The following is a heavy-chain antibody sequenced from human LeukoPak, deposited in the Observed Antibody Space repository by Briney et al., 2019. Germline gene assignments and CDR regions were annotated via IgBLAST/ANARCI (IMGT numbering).Heavy chain of an antibody. CDR1: GGSFSGYY. CDR2: INHSGST. J-gene: IGHJ4*02. V-gene: IGHV4-34*01. D-gene: IGHD4-17*01. Sequence: SETLSLTCAVYGGSFSGYYWSWIRQPPGKGLEWIGEINHSGSTNYNPSLKSRVTISVDTSKNQFSLKLSSVTAADTAVYYCARLSYGDYAGYWGQGTLVTVSS. CDR3: ARLSYGDYAGY.